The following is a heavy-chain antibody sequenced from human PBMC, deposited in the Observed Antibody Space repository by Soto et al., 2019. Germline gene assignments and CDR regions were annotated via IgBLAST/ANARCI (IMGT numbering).Heavy chain of an antibody. V-gene: IGHV4-59*07. CDR1: GGSISTYY. CDR3: ARVSYDLVYYFDF. CDR2: VYYNGFT. J-gene: IGHJ4*02. Sequence: QVQLRESGPGLVKPSDTLSLICTVSGGSISTYYWSWIRQPPGKGLEWIASVYYNGFTNYNPSLMSRFTMSVDTFRNQFSLRLNSVTAADTAMYYCARVSYDLVYYFDFWGQGTLVTVSS. D-gene: IGHD3-16*01.